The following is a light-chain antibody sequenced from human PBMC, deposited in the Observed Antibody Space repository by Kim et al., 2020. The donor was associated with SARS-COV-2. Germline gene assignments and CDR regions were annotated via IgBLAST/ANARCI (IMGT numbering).Light chain of an antibody. Sequence: GQSIPIACSGSAANIGRYSLTWYQHVPATAPKLLIYRNVQRPSGVLDRFSGSKSGTSASLAISGLRSEDEAEYFCAAWDENLNGYVFGSGTKSPS. CDR3: AAWDENLNGYV. CDR2: RNV. CDR1: AANIGRYS. V-gene: IGLV1-44*01. J-gene: IGLJ1*01.